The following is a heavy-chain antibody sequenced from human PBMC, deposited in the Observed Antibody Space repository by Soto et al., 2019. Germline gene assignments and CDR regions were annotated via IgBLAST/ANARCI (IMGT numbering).Heavy chain of an antibody. CDR1: GGSFSGYY. CDR3: VRSSIEPRVFMYPLDY. J-gene: IGHJ4*02. CDR2: INHSGST. V-gene: IGHV4-34*01. Sequence: SETLSLTCAVYGGSFSGYYWTWIRQPPGTGLEWIGEINHSGSTNYNPSLKSRVTISLDTSKNQFSLRLNSVTAADTAVYYCVRSSIEPRVFMYPLDYWGQGTLVTVSS. D-gene: IGHD6-6*01.